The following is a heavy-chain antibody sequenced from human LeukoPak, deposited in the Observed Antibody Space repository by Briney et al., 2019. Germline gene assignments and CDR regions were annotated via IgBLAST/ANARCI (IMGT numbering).Heavy chain of an antibody. CDR2: IYYSGST. CDR1: GGSISSGDYY. D-gene: IGHD4/OR15-4a*01. V-gene: IGHV4-30-4*01. CDR3: ARVSASDPSKNYFDY. Sequence: PSETLSLTCTVSGGSISSGDYYWSWLRQPPGKGLEWIGYIYYSGSTYYNPSLKSRVTISVDTSKNQFSLKLSSVTAADTAVYYCARVSASDPSKNYFDYWGQGTLVTVSS. J-gene: IGHJ4*02.